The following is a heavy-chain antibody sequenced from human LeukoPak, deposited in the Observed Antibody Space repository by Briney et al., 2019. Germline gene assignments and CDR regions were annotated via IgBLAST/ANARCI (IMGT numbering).Heavy chain of an antibody. V-gene: IGHV1-46*01. D-gene: IGHD2-2*01. CDR2: INPSGGST. Sequence: VASVKVSCKASGYTFTSYYMHWVRQAPGQGLEWMGIINPSGGSTSYAQKFQGRVTITRNTSISTAYMELSSLRSEDTAVYYCARGTGYCSSTSCYFWSGYCVYYFDYWGQGTLVTVSS. CDR1: GYTFTSYY. CDR3: ARGTGYCSSTSCYFWSGYCVYYFDY. J-gene: IGHJ4*02.